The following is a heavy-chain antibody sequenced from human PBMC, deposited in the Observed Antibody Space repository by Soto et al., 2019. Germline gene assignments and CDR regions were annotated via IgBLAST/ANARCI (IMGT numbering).Heavy chain of an antibody. D-gene: IGHD2-8*01. CDR3: ARGDCSKGVCYVNYYYGMDV. Sequence: QVQLVQSGAEVKKPGASVKVSCRASGYIFTNYGVGWVRHAPGQGLEWMGWISPYNGNTNYAQNLQGRVTLTTDTSTSTAFMELRSLRSDDTAVYYCARGDCSKGVCYVNYYYGMDVWGQGTTVTVSS. V-gene: IGHV1-18*01. CDR2: ISPYNGNT. CDR1: GYIFTNYG. J-gene: IGHJ6*02.